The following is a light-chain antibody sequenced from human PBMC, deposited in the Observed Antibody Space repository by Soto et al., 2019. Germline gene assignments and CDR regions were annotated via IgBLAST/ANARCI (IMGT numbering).Light chain of an antibody. CDR2: AAS. CDR3: LLDFRYFWA. V-gene: IGKV1-6*01. CDR1: QAIRTA. J-gene: IGKJ1*01. Sequence: AIQLTQSPSSLSASVGDSVTITFLASQAIRTALGWYQQKPGKVPKLLIYAASTLQSGVPSRFSGSGSGTDFTLTISSLQPEDFATYYCLLDFRYFWAFGQGTKVDIK.